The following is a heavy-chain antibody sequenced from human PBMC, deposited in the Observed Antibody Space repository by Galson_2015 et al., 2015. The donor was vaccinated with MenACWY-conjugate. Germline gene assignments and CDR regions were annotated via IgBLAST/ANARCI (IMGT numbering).Heavy chain of an antibody. V-gene: IGHV3-21*01. CDR1: GFTFSSYS. D-gene: IGHD1-26*01. J-gene: IGHJ4*02. Sequence: SLRLSCAASGFTFSSYSMNWVRQAPGKGLEWVSSISSSSSYIYYADSVKGRFTISRDNAKNSLYLQMNSLRAEDTAVYYCARAGGLLLGSFDYWGQGTLVTVSS. CDR2: ISSSSSYI. CDR3: ARAGGLLLGSFDY.